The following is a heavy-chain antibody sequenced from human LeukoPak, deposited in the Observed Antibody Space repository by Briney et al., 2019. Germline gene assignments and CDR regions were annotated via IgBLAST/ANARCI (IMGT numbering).Heavy chain of an antibody. J-gene: IGHJ4*02. V-gene: IGHV3-30*04. CDR2: ISYDGSTK. D-gene: IGHD1-26*01. CDR1: GFTLSTYA. Sequence: GGSLRLSCAASGFTLSTYAIHWVRQAPGKGLEWVAVISYDGSTKNYADSVKGRFTISRDNSKNTLNLQMNSLRAVDTAVYYCARSPGILGANYFDYWGQGTLVTVSS. CDR3: ARSPGILGANYFDY.